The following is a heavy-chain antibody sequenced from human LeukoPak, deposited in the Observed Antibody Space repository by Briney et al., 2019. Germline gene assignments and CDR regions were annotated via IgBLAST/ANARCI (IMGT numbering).Heavy chain of an antibody. Sequence: GGSLRLSCADSGFTVLAHYMSCVRQAPGKGLEWVANIRGDGRETFYADSLRGRFSIFKDNARNSVSLQMNSLSAEDTGVYYCARESAVGYGSFDYWGQGTLVTVSS. J-gene: IGHJ4*02. D-gene: IGHD6-19*01. CDR3: ARESAVGYGSFDY. V-gene: IGHV3-7*03. CDR1: GFTVLAHY. CDR2: IRGDGRET.